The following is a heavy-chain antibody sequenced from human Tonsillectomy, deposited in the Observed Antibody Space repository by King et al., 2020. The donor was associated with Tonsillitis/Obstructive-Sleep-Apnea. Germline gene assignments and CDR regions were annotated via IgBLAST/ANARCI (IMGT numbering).Heavy chain of an antibody. CDR3: ASDGFYSYYYGMDV. CDR2: ISSRATTI. V-gene: IGHV3-48*03. D-gene: IGHD2-2*03. Sequence: VQLVESGGGLVQPGGSLRLSCAASGFTFSSYEMTWVRQAPGKGLEWVSYISSRATTIYYADSVKGRFTISRDNAKNSLYLQMNSLRAEDTAVYYCASDGFYSYYYGMDVWGQGTTVTVSS. CDR1: GFTFSSYE. J-gene: IGHJ6*02.